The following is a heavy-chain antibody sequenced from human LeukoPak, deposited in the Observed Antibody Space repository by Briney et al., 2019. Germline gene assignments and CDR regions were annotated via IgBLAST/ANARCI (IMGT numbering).Heavy chain of an antibody. CDR3: ARSGYSDY. CDR2: IYYSGST. Sequence: PSETLSLTCTVSGGSINSYYWSWIRQPPGKGLEWIGYIYYSGSTNYNPSLKSRVTISVDTSKNQFSLKLSSVTAADTAVYYCARSGYSDYWGQGTLVTVSS. J-gene: IGHJ4*02. CDR1: GGSINSYY. V-gene: IGHV4-59*01. D-gene: IGHD6-13*01.